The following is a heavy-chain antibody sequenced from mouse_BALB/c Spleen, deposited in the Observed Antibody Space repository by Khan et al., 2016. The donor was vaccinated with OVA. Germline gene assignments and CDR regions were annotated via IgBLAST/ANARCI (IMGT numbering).Heavy chain of an antibody. J-gene: IGHJ2*01. D-gene: IGHD3-3*01. CDR2: INSGSSTI. Sequence: EVLLVESGGGLVQPGGSRKLSCAASGFTFCSFGMHWVRQAPEKGLEWVAYINSGSSTIYYADPVKGRFTISRDNPKNTLFLHMTSLRSEDTAMYYCPRGNRADWGRGTTLTVSS. CDR3: PRGNRAD. V-gene: IGHV5-17*02. CDR1: GFTFCSFG.